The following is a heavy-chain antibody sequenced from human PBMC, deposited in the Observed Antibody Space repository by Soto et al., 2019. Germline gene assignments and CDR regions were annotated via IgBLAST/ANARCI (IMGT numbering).Heavy chain of an antibody. CDR1: GYTFTSYA. Sequence: QVQLVQSGSELKKPGASVKVSCKASGYTFTSYAMNWVRRAPGQGLEWMGWINTNTGNPTYAQGFTGRFVFSLDTSVSTAYLQICSLKAEDTAVYYCARGGPILYPYYGMDVWGQGTTVIVSS. V-gene: IGHV7-4-1*01. CDR3: ARGGPILYPYYGMDV. CDR2: INTNTGNP. J-gene: IGHJ6*02. D-gene: IGHD2-8*01.